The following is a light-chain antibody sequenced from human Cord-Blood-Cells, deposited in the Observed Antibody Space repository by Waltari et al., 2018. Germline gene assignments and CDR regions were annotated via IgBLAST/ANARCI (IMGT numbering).Light chain of an antibody. CDR2: EGS. J-gene: IGLJ3*02. Sequence: QSALTQPASVSGSPGQSITISCTGTSSDVGSYNLVSWYQQHPGKAPKLMIYEGSKRPSGVSNRFFGSKSGTTASLTISVLQAEDEADYYCCSYAGSWVFGGGTKLTVL. CDR1: SSDVGSYNL. CDR3: CSYAGSWV. V-gene: IGLV2-23*01.